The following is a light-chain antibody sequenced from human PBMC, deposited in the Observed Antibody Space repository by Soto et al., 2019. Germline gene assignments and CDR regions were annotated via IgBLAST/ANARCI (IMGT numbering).Light chain of an antibody. CDR1: QGISNS. Sequence: DIQMTQSPSAMSASLGDRVTITCRASQGISNSLAWFQQKPGRVPKRLIYGASTLQGAVPSRFSGSGSGTDFTLTISSLQPEDFATYHCQQGHSTPYTFGQGTRLEI. V-gene: IGKV1-17*03. CDR2: GAS. CDR3: QQGHSTPYT. J-gene: IGKJ2*01.